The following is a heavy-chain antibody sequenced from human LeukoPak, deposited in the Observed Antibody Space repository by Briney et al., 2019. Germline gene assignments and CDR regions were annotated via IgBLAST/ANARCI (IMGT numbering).Heavy chain of an antibody. CDR3: ARPRVITHYFYY. CDR1: GFTFSRYW. D-gene: IGHD3-22*01. Sequence: GGSLRLSCAASGFTFSRYWMSWVRQAPGKGLEWVANIKRDGSEKNYVDSVKGRFTISRDNAKNSLYLQMNSLRAEDTAVYYCARPRVITHYFYYWGQGTLVTVSS. V-gene: IGHV3-7*01. J-gene: IGHJ4*02. CDR2: IKRDGSEK.